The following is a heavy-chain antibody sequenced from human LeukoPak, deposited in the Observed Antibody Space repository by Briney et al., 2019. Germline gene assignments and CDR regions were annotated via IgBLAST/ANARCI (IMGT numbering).Heavy chain of an antibody. Sequence: GGSLRLSCAASGFTFSSYSMNWVRQAPGKGLEWVSSISSSSSYIYYADSVKGRFTISRDNAKNSLYLQMNSLGAEDTAVYYCARGKETYYYGSGSYYPTTTPDYWGQGTLVTVSS. D-gene: IGHD3-10*01. CDR1: GFTFSSYS. J-gene: IGHJ4*02. CDR3: ARGKETYYYGSGSYYPTTTPDY. CDR2: ISSSSSYI. V-gene: IGHV3-21*01.